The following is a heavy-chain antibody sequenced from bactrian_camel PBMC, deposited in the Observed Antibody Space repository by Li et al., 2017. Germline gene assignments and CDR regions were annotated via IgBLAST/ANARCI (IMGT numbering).Heavy chain of an antibody. CDR1: GFSFSTCA. J-gene: IGHJ3*01. CDR2: IRRDGTT. Sequence: HVQLVESGGGSVQAGGSLKLSCAASGFSFSTCAMAWYRQAPGKGREWISTIRRDGTTAYAESVKGRFIISQDDAKNTLTLQMNSLKTEDTALYYCARKTTGWRAWSPSP. V-gene: IGHV3S55*01. D-gene: IGHD5*01.